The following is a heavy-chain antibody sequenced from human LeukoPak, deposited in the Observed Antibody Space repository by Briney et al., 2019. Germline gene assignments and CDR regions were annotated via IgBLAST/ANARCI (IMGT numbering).Heavy chain of an antibody. V-gene: IGHV4-34*01. Sequence: SEILSLTCSVYGGSITAYYWSWIRQPPGKGLEWIGEINHSRGTKYNPSLESRVTILLDASKNEFSLNLNSVTAADTAVYYCAREDYYFDSWGQGTLVTVSS. CDR1: GGSITAYY. CDR3: AREDYYFDS. J-gene: IGHJ4*02. CDR2: INHSRGT.